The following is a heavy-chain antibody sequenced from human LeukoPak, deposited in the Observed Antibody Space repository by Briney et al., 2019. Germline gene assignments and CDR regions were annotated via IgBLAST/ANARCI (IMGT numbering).Heavy chain of an antibody. J-gene: IGHJ4*02. Sequence: SETLSLTCTVSGGSISSYYWSWIRQPPGKGLEWIGEINHSGSTNYNPSLKSRVTISVDTSKNQFSLKLSSVTAADTAVYYCARGDYDILTGYQPTDYWGQGTLVTVSS. CDR2: INHSGST. CDR1: GGSISSYY. D-gene: IGHD3-9*01. V-gene: IGHV4-34*01. CDR3: ARGDYDILTGYQPTDY.